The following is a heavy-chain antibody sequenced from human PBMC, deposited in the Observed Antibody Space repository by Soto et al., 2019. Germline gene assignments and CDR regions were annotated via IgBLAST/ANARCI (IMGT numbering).Heavy chain of an antibody. V-gene: IGHV3-23*01. Sequence: EVQLLESGGGLVQPGGSLRLSCAASGFTFSSYAMSWVRQAPGKGLEWVSVISGSDGSTYYADSVKGRFTISRDNSKNTVYLQMNSLRAEDTALYYCAKDPVGGHLPTYDFDYWGQGTMVTVSS. CDR2: ISGSDGST. CDR1: GFTFSSYA. CDR3: AKDPVGGHLPTYDFDY. D-gene: IGHD1-26*01. J-gene: IGHJ4*02.